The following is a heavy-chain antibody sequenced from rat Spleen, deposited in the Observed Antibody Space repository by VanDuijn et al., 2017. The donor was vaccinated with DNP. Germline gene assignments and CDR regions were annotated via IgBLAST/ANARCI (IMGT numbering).Heavy chain of an antibody. CDR3: AKVGGYSPWYFDY. CDR1: GFTFSDYD. Sequence: EVQLVGSGGGLVQPGRSLNLSCAASGFTFSDYDMAWVRQAPKKGLEWVTTITYVGKITYYRDSVKGRFTISRDNAKSTLYLQMDSLRSEETATYYCAKVGGYSPWYFDYWGQGVMVTVSS. J-gene: IGHJ2*01. CDR2: ITYVGKIT. V-gene: IGHV5-7*01. D-gene: IGHD1-11*01.